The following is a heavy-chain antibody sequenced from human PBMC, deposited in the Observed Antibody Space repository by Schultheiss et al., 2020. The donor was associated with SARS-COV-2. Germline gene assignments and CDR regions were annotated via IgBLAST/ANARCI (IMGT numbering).Heavy chain of an antibody. V-gene: IGHV3-23*01. CDR2: ISGSGGST. D-gene: IGHD3-3*01. CDR3: ARASLFWSGYSNAFDI. J-gene: IGHJ3*02. Sequence: GGSLRLSCKVSGFTFSSYAMSWVRQAPGKGLEWVSAISGSGGSTYYADSVKGRFTISRDNSKNTLYLQMNSLRAEDTAVYYCARASLFWSGYSNAFDIWGQGTMVTVSS. CDR1: GFTFSSYA.